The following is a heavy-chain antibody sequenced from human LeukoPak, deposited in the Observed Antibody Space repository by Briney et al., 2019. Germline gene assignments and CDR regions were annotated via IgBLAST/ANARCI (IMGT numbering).Heavy chain of an antibody. J-gene: IGHJ5*02. V-gene: IGHV4-30-4*01. D-gene: IGHD6-19*01. CDR3: ARVHIAVAGTWFDP. CDR2: IYCSGST. Sequence: SETLSLTCTVSGGSISSGDYYWSWIRQPPGRGLEWIGYIYCSGSTYYNPSLKSRVTISVDKSKNQFSLKLNSVTAADTAVYYCARVHIAVAGTWFDPWGQGTLVTVSS. CDR1: GGSISSGDYY.